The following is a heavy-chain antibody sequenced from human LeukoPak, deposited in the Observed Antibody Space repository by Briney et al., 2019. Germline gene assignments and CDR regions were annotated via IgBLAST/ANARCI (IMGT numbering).Heavy chain of an antibody. Sequence: GGSLRLSCATSGFTLTSYTMHWVRQAPGKGLEWVGVVSYDGTKISYADSVKGRFTMSRDISKNTLYLQMNSLKPEDSALYYCARDRVQIWSYVGTFDSWGQGTLVTVSS. J-gene: IGHJ4*02. V-gene: IGHV3-30-3*01. D-gene: IGHD5-18*01. CDR2: VSYDGTKI. CDR1: GFTLTSYT. CDR3: ARDRVQIWSYVGTFDS.